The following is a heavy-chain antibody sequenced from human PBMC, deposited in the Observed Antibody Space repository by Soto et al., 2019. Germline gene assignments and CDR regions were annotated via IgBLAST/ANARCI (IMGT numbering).Heavy chain of an antibody. D-gene: IGHD2-15*01. CDR2: ISYDGSNK. V-gene: IGHV3-30*03. J-gene: IGHJ6*02. CDR3: AREGYCSSGSCALYSHEYFGMDV. CDR1: GFTFSSYG. Sequence: QVQLVESGGGVVQPGRSLRLSCAASGFTFSSYGMHWVRQAPGKGLEWVAVISYDGSNKYYADSVKGRFTISRDNSKNTLYLQMNSLRAEDTAVYYCAREGYCSSGSCALYSHEYFGMDVWGQGTTVTVSS.